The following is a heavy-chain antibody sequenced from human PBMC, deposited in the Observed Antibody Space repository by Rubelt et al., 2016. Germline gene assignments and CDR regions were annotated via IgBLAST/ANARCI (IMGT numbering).Heavy chain of an antibody. CDR2: IYYSGST. CDR3: ARSPMVRGVMTDY. V-gene: IGHV4-38-2*02. Sequence: QVQLQESGPGLVKPSQTLSLTCTVSGGSISSGDYWGWIRQPPGKGLEWIGSIYYSGSTYYNPSLKSRVTISVDTSNQFSLKLRSVTAADTAVYYCARSPMVRGVMTDYWGQGTLVTVSS. CDR1: GGSISSGDY. D-gene: IGHD3-10*01. J-gene: IGHJ4*02.